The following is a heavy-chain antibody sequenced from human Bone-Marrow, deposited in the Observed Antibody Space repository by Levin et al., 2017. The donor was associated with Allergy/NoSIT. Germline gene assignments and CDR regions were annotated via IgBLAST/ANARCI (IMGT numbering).Heavy chain of an antibody. J-gene: IGHJ3*02. Sequence: SQTLSLTCTVSGDSISSSSYYWAWIRQPPGKGLEWIGSVYYGGTAYYTPSLKSRVTISVDTSENQFFLRLSYVTAADTAVYYCARRVNYDFWKPGVFDIWGQGTMVTVSS. V-gene: IGHV4-39*01. D-gene: IGHD3-3*01. CDR2: VYYGGTA. CDR1: GDSISSSSYY. CDR3: ARRVNYDFWKPGVFDI.